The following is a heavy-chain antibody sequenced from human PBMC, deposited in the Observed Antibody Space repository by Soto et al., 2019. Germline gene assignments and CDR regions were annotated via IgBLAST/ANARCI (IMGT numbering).Heavy chain of an antibody. V-gene: IGHV4-30-2*01. Sequence: SETLSLTCTVSGGSISSSGYSWTWIRQPPGKGLEWIGYIYPTGNTYYSPSLNSRVTISVNKSENQLSLKLYSVTAADTAVYYCARVRPYTAYWFDPWGQGILVTVSS. CDR2: IYPTGNT. CDR3: ARVRPYTAYWFDP. CDR1: GGSISSSGYS. D-gene: IGHD2-2*02. J-gene: IGHJ5*02.